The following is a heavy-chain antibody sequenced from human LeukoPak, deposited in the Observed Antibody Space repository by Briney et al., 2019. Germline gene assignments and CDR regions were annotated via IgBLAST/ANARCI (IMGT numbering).Heavy chain of an antibody. D-gene: IGHD4-17*01. V-gene: IGHV3-23*01. J-gene: IGHJ5*02. CDR3: TKDPNGDYVGAFDP. CDR2: ITAGHYPT. Sequence: GGSLRLSCAASGFTFSSYAMTWVRQAPGKGLEWVSSITAGHYPTYNTDSVKGRFTISRDNSKNTLYLQMNSLRADDTAVYYCTKDPNGDYVGAFDPWGQGTLVTVSS. CDR1: GFTFSSYA.